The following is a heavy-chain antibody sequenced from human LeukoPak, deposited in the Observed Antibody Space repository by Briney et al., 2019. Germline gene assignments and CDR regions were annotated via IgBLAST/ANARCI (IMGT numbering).Heavy chain of an antibody. Sequence: GGSLRLSCAASGFTSSSYAMSWVRQAPGRGLEWVSAISGSGGSTYYADSVKGRFTISRDNSKNTLYLQMNSLRAEDTAVYYYAREAPGVTMTHFDYWGQGTLVTVSS. V-gene: IGHV3-23*01. CDR3: AREAPGVTMTHFDY. J-gene: IGHJ4*02. CDR2: ISGSGGST. D-gene: IGHD3-22*01. CDR1: GFTSSSYA.